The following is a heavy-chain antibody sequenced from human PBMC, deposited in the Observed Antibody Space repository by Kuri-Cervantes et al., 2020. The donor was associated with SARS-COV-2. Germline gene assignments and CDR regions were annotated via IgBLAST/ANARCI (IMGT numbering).Heavy chain of an antibody. CDR3: ARIVGNDAFDI. CDR2: IYHSGST. Sequence: ESLKISCTVSGYSISSGYYWGWIRQPPGKGLEWIGSIYHSGSTCYNPSLKSRVTISVDTSKNQFSLKLSSVTAADTAVYYCARIVGNDAFDIWGQGTMVTVSS. CDR1: GYSISSGYY. J-gene: IGHJ3*02. V-gene: IGHV4-38-2*02. D-gene: IGHD2-21*01.